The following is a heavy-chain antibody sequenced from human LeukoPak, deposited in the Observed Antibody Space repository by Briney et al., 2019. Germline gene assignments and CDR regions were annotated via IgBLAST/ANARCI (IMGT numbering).Heavy chain of an antibody. Sequence: PSETLSLTCTVSGGSIRSYYWSWIRQPPGKGLEWIGSIYYSGSTYYNPSLKSRVTISVDTSKNQFSLKLSSVTAADTAVYYCARLTSSSWPVFDYWGQGTLVTVSS. J-gene: IGHJ4*02. V-gene: IGHV4-39*01. CDR3: ARLTSSSWPVFDY. CDR2: IYYSGST. CDR1: GGSIRSYY. D-gene: IGHD6-13*01.